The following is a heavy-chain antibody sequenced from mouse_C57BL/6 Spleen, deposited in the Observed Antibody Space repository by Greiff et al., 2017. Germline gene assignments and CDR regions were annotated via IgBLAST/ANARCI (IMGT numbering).Heavy chain of an antibody. CDR2: INPGSGGT. D-gene: IGHD1-1*01. Sequence: VPLQQSGAELVRPGTSVKVSCKASGYAFTNYLIEWVKQRPGPGLEWIGVINPGSGGTNYNEKFKGKGTLTADKSTSTAYMQLSSLTSEDTAVYFCARYYYCSSYGYFDVWGTGTTVTVSS. V-gene: IGHV1-54*01. J-gene: IGHJ1*03. CDR1: GYAFTNYL. CDR3: ARYYYCSSYGYFDV.